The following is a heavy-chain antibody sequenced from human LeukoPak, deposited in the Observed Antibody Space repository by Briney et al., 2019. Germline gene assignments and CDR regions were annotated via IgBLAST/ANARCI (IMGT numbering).Heavy chain of an antibody. CDR1: GFTFNNYG. CDR3: AKSRYYDILTGQTYYFDY. Sequence: GGTLRLSCGASGFTFNNYGMNWVRQAPGKGLEWVSAISGSGDNTYYADSVKGRFTISRDNSKNTLYLQMNSLRAEDTALYYCAKSRYYDILTGQTYYFDYWGQGTLVTVSS. CDR2: ISGSGDNT. J-gene: IGHJ4*02. V-gene: IGHV3-23*01. D-gene: IGHD3-9*01.